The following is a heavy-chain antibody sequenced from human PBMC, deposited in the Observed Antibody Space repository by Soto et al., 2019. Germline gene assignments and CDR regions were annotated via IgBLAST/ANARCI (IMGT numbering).Heavy chain of an antibody. CDR1: GYIFVTHG. CDR3: AREGHYGINYFYGKAV. D-gene: IGHD4-17*01. Sequence: VASVKVSWKSFGYIFVTHGIHCVRQAPGQRLEWMGWIYAGSGNTKYSQKLQGRVTFRRDTSARTVYMEVSSQSSEDTAVYYCAREGHYGINYFYGKAVCGQGSTVTVSS. CDR2: IYAGSGNT. J-gene: IGHJ6*02. V-gene: IGHV1-3*01.